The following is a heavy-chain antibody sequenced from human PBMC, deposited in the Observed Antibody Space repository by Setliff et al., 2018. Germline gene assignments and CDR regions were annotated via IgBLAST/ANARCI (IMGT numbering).Heavy chain of an antibody. CDR3: ARVFWVDPRGELWFGELSDRGFDY. V-gene: IGHV1-18*01. J-gene: IGHJ4*02. CDR1: GYTFRNYA. D-gene: IGHD3-10*01. Sequence: GASVKVSCKASGYTFRNYAFAWVRQAPGQGLEWVGWISVYNGDTNYAQKLQGRVTMTTDTSTSTAYMELRSLRSDDTAVYYCARVFWVDPRGELWFGELSDRGFDYWGQGTLVTVSS. CDR2: ISVYNGDT.